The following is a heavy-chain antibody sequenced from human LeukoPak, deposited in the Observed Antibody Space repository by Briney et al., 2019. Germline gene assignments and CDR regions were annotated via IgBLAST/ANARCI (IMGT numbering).Heavy chain of an antibody. CDR1: GYTFTSYY. CDR2: INPSGGST. J-gene: IGHJ3*02. V-gene: IGHV1-46*01. CDR3: ARCFRMVRGVMETPDAFDI. D-gene: IGHD3-10*01. Sequence: GASVKVSCKASGYTFTSYYMHWVRQAPGQGLEWMGIINPSGGSTNYAQKFQGRVTMTRDTSTNTVYMELSSLRSEDTAVYYCARCFRMVRGVMETPDAFDIWGQGTMVTVSS.